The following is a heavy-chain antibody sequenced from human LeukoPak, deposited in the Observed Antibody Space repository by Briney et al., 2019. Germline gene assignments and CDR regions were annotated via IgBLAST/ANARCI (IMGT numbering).Heavy chain of an antibody. Sequence: SETLSLTCAVYGGSFSGYYWSWIRQAPGKGLEWIGEINHSGSTNYNPSLKSRVTISVDTSKNQFSLKLSSVTAADTAVYYCARARKSAYYYMDVWGKGTTVTVSS. CDR2: INHSGST. J-gene: IGHJ6*03. D-gene: IGHD1-14*01. CDR3: ARARKSAYYYMDV. CDR1: GGSFSGYY. V-gene: IGHV4-34*01.